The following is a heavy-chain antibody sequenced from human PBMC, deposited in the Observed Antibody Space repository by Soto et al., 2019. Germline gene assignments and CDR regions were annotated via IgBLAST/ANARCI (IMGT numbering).Heavy chain of an antibody. CDR1: GGSIIGYY. V-gene: IGHV4-34*01. CDR3: VSGTSFYDVLTGYYVDRWFDP. Sequence: SETLSVTWAVYGGSIIGYYWSWTRQPQGKGLEWIGEINHSGSTNYNPSLKSRVTISVDRSRNQFSLNLRSVTAADTAVYYCVSGTSFYDVLTGYYVDRWFDPWGQGTLVTVSS. J-gene: IGHJ5*02. D-gene: IGHD3-9*01. CDR2: INHSGST.